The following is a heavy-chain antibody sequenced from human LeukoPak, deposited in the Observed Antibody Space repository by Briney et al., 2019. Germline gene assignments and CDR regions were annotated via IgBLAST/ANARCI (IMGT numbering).Heavy chain of an antibody. CDR3: ARGRLAAAGDYFDY. CDR1: GGSFSGYY. V-gene: IGHV4-34*01. J-gene: IGHJ4*02. CDR2: TNHSGST. D-gene: IGHD6-13*01. Sequence: PETLSLTCAVYGGSFSGYYWSWIRQPPGKGLEWIGETNHSGSTTYNPSLKSRVTISVDTSKNQLSLKLISVTGAGTAVYYGARGRLAAAGDYFDYWGQGTLVTVSA.